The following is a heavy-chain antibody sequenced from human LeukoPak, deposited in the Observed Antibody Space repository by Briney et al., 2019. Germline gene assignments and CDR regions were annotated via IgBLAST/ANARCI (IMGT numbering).Heavy chain of an antibody. CDR1: GASIIIYY. Sequence: SETLSLTCSVSGASIIIYYWNWIRQPPGKGLEWIGNTYTSGSTNYNPSLKSRVTISLNTPKNQFSLKMSSVTAADTAVYYCAKDWELGSWGQGTLVTISS. V-gene: IGHV4-59*01. J-gene: IGHJ5*02. D-gene: IGHD1-26*01. CDR2: TYTSGST. CDR3: AKDWELGS.